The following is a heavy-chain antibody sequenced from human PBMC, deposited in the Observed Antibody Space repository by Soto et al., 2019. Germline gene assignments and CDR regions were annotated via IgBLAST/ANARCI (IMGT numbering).Heavy chain of an antibody. V-gene: IGHV4-4*02. Sequence: SETLSLTCAVSGGSVSNSDWVTWVRQSPGKGLEWIGEIFHSGRTNYNPSLKSRVALSVDTSKTQFSLKLNSVTAADTAVYYCARDRVMLTFGGASEEWGIDSWGPGTLVTV. J-gene: IGHJ4*02. D-gene: IGHD3-16*01. CDR1: GGSVSNSDW. CDR3: ARDRVMLTFGGASEEWGIDS. CDR2: IFHSGRT.